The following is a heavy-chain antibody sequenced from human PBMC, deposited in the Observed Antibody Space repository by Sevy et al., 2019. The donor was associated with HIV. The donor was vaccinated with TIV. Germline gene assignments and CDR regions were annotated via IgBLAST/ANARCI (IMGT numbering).Heavy chain of an antibody. D-gene: IGHD6-13*01. V-gene: IGHV4-61*01. J-gene: IGHJ4*02. Sequence: SETLSLTCTVSGSSLSSGSYYWSWIRQPPGKGLEWIGYISYIGNTNYNPSLKSRVTISVDTSNNQLCLKLTSVTAADTAVYYCVRDRIAAAGGYFDNWGQGTLVTVSS. CDR2: ISYIGNT. CDR1: GSSLSSGSYY. CDR3: VRDRIAAAGGYFDN.